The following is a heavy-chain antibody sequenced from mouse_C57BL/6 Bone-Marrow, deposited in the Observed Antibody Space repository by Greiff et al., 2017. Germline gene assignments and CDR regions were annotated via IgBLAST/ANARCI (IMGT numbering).Heavy chain of an antibody. CDR1: GFSLSTFGMG. CDR2: IWWDDAK. Sequence: QVQLKESGTGILQPSQTLSLTCSFSGFSLSTFGMGVGWIRQPSGMGLEWLVHIWWDDAKYYNTALKSGLTISKDTSTNQVFLKIANVDTADAATDYCARGDYLYCALDYWGQGTAVTVSS. D-gene: IGHD2-4*01. CDR3: ARGDYLYCALDY. J-gene: IGHJ4*01. V-gene: IGHV8-8*01.